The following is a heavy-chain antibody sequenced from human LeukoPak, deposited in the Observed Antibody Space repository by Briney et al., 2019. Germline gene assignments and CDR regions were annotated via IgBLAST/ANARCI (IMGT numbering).Heavy chain of an antibody. J-gene: IGHJ4*02. Sequence: SETLSLTCTVSGGSISNYYRNWIRQPPGKGLEWIGYIYYSGSTNYNPSLKSRVTISVDTSKNQFSLKLSSVTAADTAVYYCARGRYDILTGYYFDYWGQGTLVTVSS. D-gene: IGHD3-9*01. CDR2: IYYSGST. CDR1: GGSISNYY. CDR3: ARGRYDILTGYYFDY. V-gene: IGHV4-59*01.